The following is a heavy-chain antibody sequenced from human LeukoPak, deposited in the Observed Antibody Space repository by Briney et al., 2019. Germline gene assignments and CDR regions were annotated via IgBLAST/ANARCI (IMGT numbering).Heavy chain of an antibody. CDR2: IYSGGRT. J-gene: IGHJ3*02. V-gene: IGHV3-53*01. CDR1: GITVSSND. Sequence: GGSLRLSCTASGITVSSNDMCWVRQAPGKGLEWISLIYSGGRTDYADSVKGRFTISRDNSRNTLYLQMNSLRAEDTAVYYCARALNGFDIWGPGTLVTVSS. CDR3: ARALNGFDI.